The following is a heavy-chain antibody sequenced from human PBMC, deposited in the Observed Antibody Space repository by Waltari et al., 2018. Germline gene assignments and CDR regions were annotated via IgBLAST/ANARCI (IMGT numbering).Heavy chain of an antibody. Sequence: QVQLQESGPGLVKPSETLSLTCTVSNGSMNNFYWSWIRQPPGKGLEWIAYVYPSGTTYYNPSLKGRVTISLDTSTNHFSRRLNSVATADTAVYYCARGPTYSNSFDYWGQGTLITVSS. CDR2: VYPSGTT. J-gene: IGHJ4*02. V-gene: IGHV4-59*01. CDR3: ARGPTYSNSFDY. CDR1: NGSMNNFY. D-gene: IGHD4-4*01.